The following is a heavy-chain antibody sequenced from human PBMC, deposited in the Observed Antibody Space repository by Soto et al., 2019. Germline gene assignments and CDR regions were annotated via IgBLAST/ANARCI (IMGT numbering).Heavy chain of an antibody. J-gene: IGHJ6*02. Sequence: ASVKVSCKASGYTFTIYGISWVRQAPGQGLEWMGWISAYNGNTNYAQKLQGRVTMTTDTSTSTAYMELRSLRSDDTAVYYCARRGLSSYYYGMDVWGQGTTVTVSS. CDR1: GYTFTIYG. CDR2: ISAYNGNT. CDR3: ARRGLSSYYYGMDV. V-gene: IGHV1-18*01. D-gene: IGHD3-10*01.